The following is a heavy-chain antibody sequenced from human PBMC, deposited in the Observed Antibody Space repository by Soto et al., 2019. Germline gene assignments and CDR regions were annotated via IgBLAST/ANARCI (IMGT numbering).Heavy chain of an antibody. CDR2: IHFSGST. Sequence: SETLSLTCIVSGGSISTSNYYWAWIRQPPGKALEWIGSIHFSGSTNYNPSLKSRVTISVDTSKNQFSLKLSSVTAADTAVYYCARGKPAGYCTNGVCLAVMDVWGQGTTVTVSS. J-gene: IGHJ6*02. V-gene: IGHV4-39*07. D-gene: IGHD2-8*01. CDR1: GGSISTSNYY. CDR3: ARGKPAGYCTNGVCLAVMDV.